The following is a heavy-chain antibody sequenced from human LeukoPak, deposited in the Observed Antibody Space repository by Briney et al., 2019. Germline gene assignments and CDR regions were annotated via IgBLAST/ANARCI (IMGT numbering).Heavy chain of an antibody. CDR1: GYMFTSYD. Sequence: AASVKVSCKGSGYMFTSYDINWVRQATGQGLEWMGWMNPNSGNTGYAQKFQGRVTMTRNTSISTAYMELSSLRSEDTAVYYCARDNGGTAMAYYYYYMDVWGKGTTVTISS. J-gene: IGHJ6*03. V-gene: IGHV1-8*01. CDR2: MNPNSGNT. D-gene: IGHD5-18*01. CDR3: ARDNGGTAMAYYYYYMDV.